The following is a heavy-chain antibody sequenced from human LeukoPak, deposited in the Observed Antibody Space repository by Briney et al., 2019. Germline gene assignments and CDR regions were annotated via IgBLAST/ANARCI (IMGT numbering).Heavy chain of an antibody. V-gene: IGHV3-23*01. CDR2: ISGSGGST. CDR3: AKDLLAYSGSKYYFDY. CDR1: GFTFSSYA. Sequence: GGSLRLSCAASGFTFSSYAMSWVRQAPGKGLEWVSAISGSGGSTYYADSVEGRFTIPRDNSKNTLYLQMNSLRAEDTAVYYCAKDLLAYSGSKYYFDYWGQGTLVTVSS. D-gene: IGHD1-26*01. J-gene: IGHJ4*02.